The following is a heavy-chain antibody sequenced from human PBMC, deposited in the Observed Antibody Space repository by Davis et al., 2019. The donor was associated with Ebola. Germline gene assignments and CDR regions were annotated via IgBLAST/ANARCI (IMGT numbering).Heavy chain of an antibody. CDR1: GYTFTSSG. Sequence: AASVPVSCKASGYTFTSSGIRWVRQAPGQGLEWMGWISAYNGNTNYAQKLQGRVTMTTDTSTSTAYMELRSLKSDDTAVYYCARGPGGMSVARFDYWGQGTLVTVSS. D-gene: IGHD3-16*01. CDR3: ARGPGGMSVARFDY. CDR2: ISAYNGNT. V-gene: IGHV1-18*01. J-gene: IGHJ4*02.